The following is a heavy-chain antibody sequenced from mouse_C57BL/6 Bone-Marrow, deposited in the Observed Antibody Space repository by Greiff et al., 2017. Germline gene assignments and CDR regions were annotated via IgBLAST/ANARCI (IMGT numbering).Heavy chain of an antibody. CDR2: INPTSGRT. Sequence: QVQLQQPGAELVKPGASVKMSCKASGYTFTSYWITWVKQRPGQGLEWNGDINPTSGRTNYNEKFKSKAILTVDTSSNTAYMQLSSLTSEDSAVLDCARSGPLGRSFDYWGQGTTLTVSS. D-gene: IGHD4-1*01. V-gene: IGHV1-55*01. CDR1: GYTFTSYW. CDR3: ARSGPLGRSFDY. J-gene: IGHJ2*01.